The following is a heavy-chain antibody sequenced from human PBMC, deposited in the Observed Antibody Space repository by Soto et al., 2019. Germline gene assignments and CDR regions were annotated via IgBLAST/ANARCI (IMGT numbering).Heavy chain of an antibody. CDR2: ILYDGNKK. CDR3: AKDEVLVEVVARDYYGLDV. CDR1: GFTFSSYG. J-gene: IGHJ6*02. D-gene: IGHD2-15*01. V-gene: IGHV3-30*18. Sequence: GSLRLSCAASGFTFSSYGMHWVRQAPGKGMKGEAVILYDGNKKYYADSVKGRFTISRDNSKNTLYLQMDSLRGEDTAVYYCAKDEVLVEVVARDYYGLDVWGQGTTVTVSS.